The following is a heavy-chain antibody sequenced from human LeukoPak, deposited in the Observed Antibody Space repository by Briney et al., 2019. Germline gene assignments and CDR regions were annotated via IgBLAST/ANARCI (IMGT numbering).Heavy chain of an antibody. CDR1: GFPLGSYA. V-gene: IGHV3-23*01. J-gene: IGHJ4*02. D-gene: IGHD3-22*01. Sequence: TGESLRLSCAASGFPLGSYAMSWVRQAPGKGLKWVSTVSGTGEITYYADSVKGRFNISRDNSKNTLYLQMNSLRPDDTAIYYCAKGHPNYYDNSGYDHWGQGTLVTVSS. CDR2: VSGTGEIT. CDR3: AKGHPNYYDNSGYDH.